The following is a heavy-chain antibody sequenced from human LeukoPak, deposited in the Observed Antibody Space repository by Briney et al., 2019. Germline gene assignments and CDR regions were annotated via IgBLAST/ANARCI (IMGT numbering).Heavy chain of an antibody. V-gene: IGHV1-18*01. CDR3: AREYSSGWYGGLDY. CDR2: ISAYNGNT. J-gene: IGHJ4*02. CDR1: GYTFTSYG. Sequence: ASVKVSCKASGYTFTSYGISWVRQAPGQGLEWMGWISAYNGNTNYAQKLQGRVTMTTDTSTSTAYMELSRLRSDDTAVYYCAREYSSGWYGGLDYWGQGTLVTVSS. D-gene: IGHD6-19*01.